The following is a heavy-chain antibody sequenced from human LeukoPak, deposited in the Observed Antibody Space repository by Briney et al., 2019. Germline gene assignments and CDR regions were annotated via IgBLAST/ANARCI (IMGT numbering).Heavy chain of an antibody. V-gene: IGHV5-51*01. J-gene: IGHJ4*02. CDR1: GYSFTSYW. CDR2: IYGADYTT. Sequence: GASLQISCKGSGYSFTSYWIGWVRQLPGKGLEWMGVIYGADYTTIYSPPFHGQITISADKSISTAYLQWTSLKASDTAMYYCARRPAGTRTFDYWGQGALVTVSS. D-gene: IGHD1-7*01. CDR3: ARRPAGTRTFDY.